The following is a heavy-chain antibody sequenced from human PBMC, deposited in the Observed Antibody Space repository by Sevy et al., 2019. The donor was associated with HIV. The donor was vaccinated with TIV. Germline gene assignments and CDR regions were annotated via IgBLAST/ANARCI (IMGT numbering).Heavy chain of an antibody. V-gene: IGHV3-33*01. CDR2: IWYDGSNK. CDR3: ARSIEARSQLYYYGMDV. Sequence: GGSLRLSCAASGFTFSSYGMHWVRQAPGKGLEWVAVIWYDGSNKYYADSVKGRFTISRDNSKNTLYLQMNSLRAEDTAVYYCARSIEARSQLYYYGMDVWGQGTTVTVSS. D-gene: IGHD6-6*01. J-gene: IGHJ6*02. CDR1: GFTFSSYG.